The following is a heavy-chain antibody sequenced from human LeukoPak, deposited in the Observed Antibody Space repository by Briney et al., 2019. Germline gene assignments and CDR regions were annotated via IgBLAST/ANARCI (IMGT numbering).Heavy chain of an antibody. CDR2: ISGSGGST. CDR3: AKDRDDFWSGYFDY. J-gene: IGHJ4*02. Sequence: GGSLRLSCAASGFTFNIYGMHWVRQAPGKGLEWVSVISGSGGSTYYADSVKGRFTISRDNSKNTLYLQMNSLRAEDTAVYYCAKDRDDFWSGYFDYWGQGTLVTVSS. V-gene: IGHV3-23*01. CDR1: GFTFNIYG. D-gene: IGHD3-3*01.